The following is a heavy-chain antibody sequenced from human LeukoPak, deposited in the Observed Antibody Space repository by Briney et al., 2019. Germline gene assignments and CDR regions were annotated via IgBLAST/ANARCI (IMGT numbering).Heavy chain of an antibody. Sequence: AGGSLRLSCAASGFTVSSNYMSWVRQAPGKGLEWVSVIYSGGSTYHADSVEGRFTISRDNSKNTLYLQMNSLRAEDTAVYYCARIAAAGPFDYWGQGTLVTVSS. CDR1: GFTVSSNY. J-gene: IGHJ4*02. D-gene: IGHD6-13*01. CDR2: IYSGGST. CDR3: ARIAAAGPFDY. V-gene: IGHV3-66*01.